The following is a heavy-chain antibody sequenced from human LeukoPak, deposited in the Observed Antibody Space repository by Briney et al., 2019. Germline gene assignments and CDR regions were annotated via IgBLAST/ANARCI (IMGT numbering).Heavy chain of an antibody. CDR2: IKQDGSEK. CDR1: GFTFSSNW. J-gene: IGHJ4*02. D-gene: IGHD6-19*01. Sequence: GGSLRLSCAASGFTFSSNWMSWVRQAPGKGLERVANIKQDGSEKYYVDSVKGRFTISRDNAKNLLFLQMNSLRAEDTAVYYCARGAWSSAWYWGQGTLVTVSS. V-gene: IGHV3-7*03. CDR3: ARGAWSSAWY.